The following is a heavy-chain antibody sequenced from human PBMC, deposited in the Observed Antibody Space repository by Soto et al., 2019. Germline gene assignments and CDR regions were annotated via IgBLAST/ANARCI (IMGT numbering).Heavy chain of an antibody. CDR1: GYTFTISG. V-gene: IGHV1-18*01. J-gene: IGHJ4*02. D-gene: IGHD3-3*01. CDR2: ISAYNGNT. CDR3: ARDPATFGVVPYFDY. Sequence: ASVKVSCKASGYTFTISGISWVRQAPGQGLEWMGWISAYNGNTNYAQKLQGRVTMTTDTSTSTAYMELRSLRSDDTAVYYCARDPATFGVVPYFDYWGQGTLVTVSS.